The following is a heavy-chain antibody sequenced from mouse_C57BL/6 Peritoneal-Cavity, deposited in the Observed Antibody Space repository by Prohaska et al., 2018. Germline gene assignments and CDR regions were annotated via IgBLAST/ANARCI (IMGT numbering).Heavy chain of an antibody. CDR2: IFPGSGST. V-gene: IGHV1-75*01. Sequence: SCKASAYTFNDYYINWVKQRCGQGRVWIVWIFPGSGSTYYKENLKGKATLTVDKSSSTAYMLRSSMTSEDSAVYFCARGVTTTWGQGTLVTVSA. CDR3: ARGVTTT. CDR1: AYTFNDYY. J-gene: IGHJ3*01. D-gene: IGHD2-3*01.